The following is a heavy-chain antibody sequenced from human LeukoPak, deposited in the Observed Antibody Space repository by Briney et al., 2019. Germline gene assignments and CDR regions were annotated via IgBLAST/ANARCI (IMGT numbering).Heavy chain of an antibody. CDR2: ITAIDGRT. CDR1: GFPFSDYY. J-gene: IGHJ4*02. V-gene: IGHV3-23*01. Sequence: GGSLRLSCAASGFPFSDYYMSWARQAPGRGLEWVSSITAIDGRTYYADSVRGRFTISRDNSKNTVYLQLNSLRAGDTAIYYCTKDRRGPAAGTWYFDSWGRGTLVTVSS. D-gene: IGHD6-13*01. CDR3: TKDRRGPAAGTWYFDS.